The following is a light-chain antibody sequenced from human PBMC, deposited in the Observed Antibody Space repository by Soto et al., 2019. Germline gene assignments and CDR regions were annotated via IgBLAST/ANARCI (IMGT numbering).Light chain of an antibody. V-gene: IGLV1-40*01. CDR3: QSYDSSLSGWV. Sequence: QSVLTQPPSVSGAPGQRVTISCTGSSSNIGAGYGVHWYQQLPGTAPKLLIYVNSNWPSGVPDRFSGSKSGTSASLAITGLRAEDEADYYCQSYDSSLSGWVFGGGTKLTVL. CDR1: SSNIGAGYG. CDR2: VNS. J-gene: IGLJ3*02.